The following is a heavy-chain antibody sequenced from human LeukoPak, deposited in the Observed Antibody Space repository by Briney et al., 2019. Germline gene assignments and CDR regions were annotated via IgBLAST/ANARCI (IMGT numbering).Heavy chain of an antibody. D-gene: IGHD5-18*01. Sequence: GGSLRLSCAASGFTFSSFWMHWVRRAPGKGLVWVSRINTDGSSTSYADSVKGRFTVSRDNAKNTLYLQMNNLRAEDTAVYYCARSWKNSYGYFDYWGQGTLVTVSS. J-gene: IGHJ4*02. CDR3: ARSWKNSYGYFDY. CDR2: INTDGSST. CDR1: GFTFSSFW. V-gene: IGHV3-74*01.